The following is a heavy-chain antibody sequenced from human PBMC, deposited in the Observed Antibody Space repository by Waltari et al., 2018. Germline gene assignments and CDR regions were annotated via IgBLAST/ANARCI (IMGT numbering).Heavy chain of an antibody. V-gene: IGHV3-30*18. CDR3: AKDHGLVTANHYYYYGMDV. CDR2: ISYDGSNK. Sequence: QVQLVESGGGVVQPGRSLRLSCAASGFTFSSYGMHWVRQAPGKGLEWVAVISYDGSNKYYADSVKGRFTISRDNSKNTLYLQMNSLRAEDTAVYYCAKDHGLVTANHYYYYGMDVWGQGTTVTVSS. J-gene: IGHJ6*02. D-gene: IGHD2-21*02. CDR1: GFTFSSYG.